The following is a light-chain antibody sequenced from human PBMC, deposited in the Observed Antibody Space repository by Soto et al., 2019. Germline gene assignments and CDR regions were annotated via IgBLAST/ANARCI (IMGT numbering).Light chain of an antibody. CDR1: QSISSW. V-gene: IGKV1-5*03. Sequence: DIQMTQSPSTLSASVGDRVTITCRASQSISSWLAWYQQKPGKAPKLLIYKASSLEGGVPSRFSGSGSGIEFTLTISGLQPDDFATYYCQQYNSFSWTFGQGTKVEIK. J-gene: IGKJ1*01. CDR2: KAS. CDR3: QQYNSFSWT.